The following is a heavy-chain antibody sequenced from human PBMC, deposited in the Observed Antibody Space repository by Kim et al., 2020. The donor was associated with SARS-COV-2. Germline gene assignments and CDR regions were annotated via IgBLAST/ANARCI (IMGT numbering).Heavy chain of an antibody. V-gene: IGHV1-2*02. Sequence: AQKFQGRVTMTRDTSISTAYMELSRLRSDDTAVYYCARARLVGATEIFDYWGQGTLVTVSS. J-gene: IGHJ4*02. CDR3: ARARLVGATEIFDY. D-gene: IGHD1-26*01.